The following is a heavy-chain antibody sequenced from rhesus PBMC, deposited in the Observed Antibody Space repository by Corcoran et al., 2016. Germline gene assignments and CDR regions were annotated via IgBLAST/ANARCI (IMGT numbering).Heavy chain of an antibody. J-gene: IGHJ4*01. CDR1: GFSISRGYV. CDR3: ARGNPPDY. Sequence: QVQLQASGPGLVKPSETLSLTCAVSGFSISRGYVLTWLGQPPGKGLEWMGCIDGSNGNTYNNSSLKSRVTISKDTSKNQFSLKLTSVTDAGTAVYYCARGNPPDYWGQGLLVTVSS. CDR2: IDGSNGNT. V-gene: IGHV4-127*01.